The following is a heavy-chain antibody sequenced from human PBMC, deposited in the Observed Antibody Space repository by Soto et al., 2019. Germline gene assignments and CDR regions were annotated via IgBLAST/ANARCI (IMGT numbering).Heavy chain of an antibody. CDR2: VYYSGNT. CDR1: GGSMTNYY. Sequence: LQESGPGLVKPSETLSLTCSVSGGSMTNYYWNWIRQPPGKALEWIGFVYYSGNTDYNPSLRSRVTMSIDTSKNQFSLKLRSVTAADTAVYYCARGQYLPHDVFNRWGQGTLVTVSS. J-gene: IGHJ3*01. CDR3: ARGQYLPHDVFNR. D-gene: IGHD2-2*01. V-gene: IGHV4-59*08.